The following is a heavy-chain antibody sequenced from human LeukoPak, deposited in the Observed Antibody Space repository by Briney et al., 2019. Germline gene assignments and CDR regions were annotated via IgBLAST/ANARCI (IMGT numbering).Heavy chain of an antibody. J-gene: IGHJ6*02. V-gene: IGHV1-69*04. Sequence: SVKVSCKASGGTFSSYAISWVRQAPGQGLEWMGRIIPIFGIANYAQKFQGRVTITADKSTSTAYMELSSLRSEDTAVYYCATPKKARPDYYDSSGYHRYYGMDVWAKGPRSPSP. CDR2: IIPIFGIA. CDR1: GGTFSSYA. CDR3: ATPKKARPDYYDSSGYHRYYGMDV. D-gene: IGHD3-22*01.